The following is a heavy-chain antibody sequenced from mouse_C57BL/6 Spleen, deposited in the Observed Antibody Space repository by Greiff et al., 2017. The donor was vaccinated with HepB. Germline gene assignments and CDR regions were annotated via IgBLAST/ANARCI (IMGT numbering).Heavy chain of an antibody. Sequence: QVQLQQSGAELVKPGASVKMSCKASGYTFTSYWITWVKQRPGQGLEWIGDIYPGSGSTNYNEKFKSKATLTVDTSSSTAYMQLSSLTSEDSAVYYCARRISFLAMDYWGQGTSVTVSS. D-gene: IGHD2-12*01. CDR1: GYTFTSYW. CDR3: ARRISFLAMDY. V-gene: IGHV1-55*01. J-gene: IGHJ4*01. CDR2: IYPGSGST.